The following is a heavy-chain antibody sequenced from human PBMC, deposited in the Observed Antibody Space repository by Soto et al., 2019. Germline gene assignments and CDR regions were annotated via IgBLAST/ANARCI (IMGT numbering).Heavy chain of an antibody. D-gene: IGHD4-17*01. CDR1: GFSLRNSGVG. CDR3: XXLTTGGFYFDY. V-gene: IGHV2-5*02. Sequence: QITLKESGPTLVKPTQTLTLTCTFSGFSLRNSGVGVGWIRQPPGKALEWLALIYWDDDKRYSPSLKSRLTITKDTSKNQVVLTXTXMXXXDXXXXXXXXLTTGGFYFDYWGQGTLVTVSS. J-gene: IGHJ4*02. CDR2: IYWDDDK.